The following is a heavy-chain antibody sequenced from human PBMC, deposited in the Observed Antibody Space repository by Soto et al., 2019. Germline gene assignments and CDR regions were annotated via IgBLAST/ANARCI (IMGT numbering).Heavy chain of an antibody. Sequence: QVQLVQSGAEVEKPGSSVKVSCKASGGTFGSYAISWVRQAPGQGLEWMGGIIPIPGTANYAQQFQGRDKIAADESTCTAYMELSSLRSEDTAVYYCARSQGSSTSLEIYYYYYYGMDVWGQGTTVTVSS. D-gene: IGHD2-2*01. CDR3: ARSQGSSTSLEIYYYYYYGMDV. CDR1: GGTFGSYA. CDR2: IIPIPGTA. V-gene: IGHV1-69*01. J-gene: IGHJ6*02.